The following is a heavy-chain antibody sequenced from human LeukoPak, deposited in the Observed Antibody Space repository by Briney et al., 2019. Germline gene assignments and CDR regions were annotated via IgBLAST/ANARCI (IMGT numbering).Heavy chain of an antibody. CDR1: GFTFITAW. D-gene: IGHD1-20*01. CDR3: TTDNGITGTTPIDY. V-gene: IGHV3-15*01. J-gene: IGHJ4*02. CDR2: IKSKTDGGTT. Sequence: GGSLRLSCAASGFTFITAWMSWVRQAPGKGLEWVGRIKSKTDGGTTDYVAPVKGRFTILRDDSKNTLYLQMNSLKTEDTAVYYCTTDNGITGTTPIDYWGQGTLVTVSS.